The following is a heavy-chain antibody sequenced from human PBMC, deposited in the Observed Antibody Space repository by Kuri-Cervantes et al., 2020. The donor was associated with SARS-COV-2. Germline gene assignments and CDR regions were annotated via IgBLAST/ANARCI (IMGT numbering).Heavy chain of an antibody. V-gene: IGHV3-23*01. CDR3: AKTQGDVVTPLLWGFFDY. CDR1: GFTFSSYA. J-gene: IGHJ4*02. Sequence: GESLKISCAASGFTFSSYAMSWVRQAPGKGLEWVSAISGSGGSTYYADSVKGRFTISRDNSKNTLYLQMNSLRAEDTAVYYCAKTQGDVVTPLLWGFFDYWGQGTLVTVSS. CDR2: ISGSGGST. D-gene: IGHD4-23*01.